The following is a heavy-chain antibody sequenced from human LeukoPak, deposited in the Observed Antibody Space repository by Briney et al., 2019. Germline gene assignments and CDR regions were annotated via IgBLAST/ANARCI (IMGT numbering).Heavy chain of an antibody. CDR3: VGSALVVVPAAMGSAFDI. Sequence: SETLSLTCAVSGGSISSSSYYWGWIRQPPGKGLEWIGSIYHSGSTYYNPSLKSRVTISVDTSKNQFSLKLSSVTAADTAVYYCVGSALVVVPAAMGSAFDIWGQGTMVTVSS. CDR2: IYHSGST. CDR1: GGSISSSSYY. J-gene: IGHJ3*02. D-gene: IGHD2-2*01. V-gene: IGHV4-39*07.